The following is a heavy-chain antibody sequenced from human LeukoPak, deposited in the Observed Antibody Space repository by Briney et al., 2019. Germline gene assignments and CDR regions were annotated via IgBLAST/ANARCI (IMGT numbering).Heavy chain of an antibody. D-gene: IGHD3-22*01. CDR1: GYTFTGYY. J-gene: IGHJ4*02. Sequence: GASVKVSCKASGYTFTGYYMHWVRQAPGQGLEWMGRISPNSGGTNYAQKFQGRVTMTRDTSISAAYMELSRLRSDDTAVYYCARFPHSSGYPFYYWGQGTLFTVSS. CDR3: ARFPHSSGYPFYY. V-gene: IGHV1-2*06. CDR2: ISPNSGGT.